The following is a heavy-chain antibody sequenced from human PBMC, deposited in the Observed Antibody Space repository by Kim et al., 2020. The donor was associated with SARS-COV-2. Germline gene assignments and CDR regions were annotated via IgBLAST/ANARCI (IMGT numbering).Heavy chain of an antibody. Sequence: SETLSLTCTVSGGSISSSSYYWGWIRQPPGKGLEWIGSIYYSGSTYYNPSLKSRVTISVDTSKNQFSLKLSSVTAADTAVYYCARLSVLRYFDWFGPYDAFDIWGQGTMVTVSS. CDR2: IYYSGST. CDR1: GGSISSSSYY. J-gene: IGHJ3*02. D-gene: IGHD3-9*01. V-gene: IGHV4-39*01. CDR3: ARLSVLRYFDWFGPYDAFDI.